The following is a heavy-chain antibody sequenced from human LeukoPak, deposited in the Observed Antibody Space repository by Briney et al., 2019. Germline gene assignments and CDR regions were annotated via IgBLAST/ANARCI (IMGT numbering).Heavy chain of an antibody. V-gene: IGHV4-4*02. Sequence: SGTLSPTCAVSGGSISSSNWWSWVRQPPGKGLEWIGEIYHSGSTNYNPSLKSRVTISVDKSKNQFSLKLSSVTAADTAVYYCARSQRFRGGDRRAFDYWGQGTLVTVSS. D-gene: IGHD4-17*01. CDR1: GGSISSSNW. CDR2: IYHSGST. J-gene: IGHJ4*02. CDR3: ARSQRFRGGDRRAFDY.